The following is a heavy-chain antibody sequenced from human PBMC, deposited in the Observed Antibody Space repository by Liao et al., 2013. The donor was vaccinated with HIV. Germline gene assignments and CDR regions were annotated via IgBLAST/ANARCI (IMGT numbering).Heavy chain of an antibody. J-gene: IGHJ5*02. Sequence: QVQLQESGPRLVKPSETLSLTCTVSGASVSTYHWSWIRQSAEKGLEWIGRVHVSGTTTYNPSLRDRLIMSVDTSKNQFSLNLRSVTAADTAIYYCARDRYTLADWFDPWGLGTLVTVSS. D-gene: IGHD5-24*01. CDR3: ARDRYTLADWFDP. CDR2: VHVSGTT. CDR1: GASVSTYH. V-gene: IGHV4-4*07.